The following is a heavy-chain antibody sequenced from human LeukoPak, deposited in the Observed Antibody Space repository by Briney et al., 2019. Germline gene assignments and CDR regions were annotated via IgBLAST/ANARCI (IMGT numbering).Heavy chain of an antibody. CDR3: ARVPGGDRFDY. CDR2: FDHSGST. CDR1: GYSIRIDYY. V-gene: IGHV4-38-2*02. J-gene: IGHJ4*02. Sequence: SETLSLTCTVSGYSIRIDYYWGWIRQPPGKGLEWIATFDHSGSTYYNPSLKSRVTISVDTSRNQFSLKLTSVTAADTAVYYCARVPGGDRFDYWGQGTLVTVSS. D-gene: IGHD3-16*01.